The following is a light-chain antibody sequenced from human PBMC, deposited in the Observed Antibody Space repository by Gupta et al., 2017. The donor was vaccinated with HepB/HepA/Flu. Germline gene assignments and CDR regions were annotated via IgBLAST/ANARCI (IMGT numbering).Light chain of an antibody. CDR1: QSVSSN. V-gene: IGKV3-15*01. CDR3: QQYNNWPRWT. J-gene: IGKJ1*01. CDR2: GAS. Sequence: EIVMTQSPATLSVSPGERATLSCRASQSVSSNLAWYQQKPGQGPRLLIYGASTRATGIPARFSGSGSGTEFTLTISSLQSEDFAVYYCQQYNNWPRWTFGQGTXVEIK.